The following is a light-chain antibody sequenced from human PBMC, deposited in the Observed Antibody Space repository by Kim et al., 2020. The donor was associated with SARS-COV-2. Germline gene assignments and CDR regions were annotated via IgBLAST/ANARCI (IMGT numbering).Light chain of an antibody. CDR1: QSVSSN. Sequence: EIVMTQSPATLSVSPGERATLSCRASQSVSSNLAWYQQKPGQAPRLLIYGASTRATGIPARFSGSGSGTEFTLTISSLQSEDFAVYYCQQYNKWSGTFGQGTKVEIK. J-gene: IGKJ1*01. V-gene: IGKV3-15*01. CDR3: QQYNKWSGT. CDR2: GAS.